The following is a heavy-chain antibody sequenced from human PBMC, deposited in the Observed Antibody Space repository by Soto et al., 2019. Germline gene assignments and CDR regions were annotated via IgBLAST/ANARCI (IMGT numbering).Heavy chain of an antibody. CDR1: GYTFTNYY. J-gene: IGHJ4*02. CDR3: AREGGKRNYYDSSGYFFDN. V-gene: IGHV1-46*01. CDR2: IDPNGGST. D-gene: IGHD3-22*01. Sequence: QVQLVQSGAEVKKPGASVKVSCKASGYTFTNYYMHWVRQAPGQGLEWVGIIDPNGGSTSNGQNVKDTVTMIRCKSTSTVHMELLSLIYEDTAVYYCAREGGKRNYYDSSGYFFDNWGQGTLVTVCS.